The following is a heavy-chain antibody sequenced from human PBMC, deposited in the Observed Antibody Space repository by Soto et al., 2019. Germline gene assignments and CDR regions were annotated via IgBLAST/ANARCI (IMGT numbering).Heavy chain of an antibody. CDR3: ARYRREAVAGYTLDN. Sequence: ATLALTCTVSGGSISSNYWTWIRQPPGKGLEWIGYVYNSGSTNYNPSLKSRVTISEDTSKSQFSLKVNSMTAADTAVYYCARYRREAVAGYTLDNWGQGILVT. V-gene: IGHV4-59*01. CDR2: VYNSGST. D-gene: IGHD6-13*01. CDR1: GGSISSNY. J-gene: IGHJ4*02.